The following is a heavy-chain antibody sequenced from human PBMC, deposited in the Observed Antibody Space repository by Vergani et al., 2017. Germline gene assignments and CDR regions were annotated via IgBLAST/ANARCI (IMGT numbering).Heavy chain of an antibody. CDR1: GVSFSTGGQS. Sequence: QVQLQESGPGLVKPSQTLSLTCTVSGVSFSTGGQSWTWLRQSAGKGLEWIGRIYTSGATNYNPSLRRRAFMSVDPSKKQFSLKLTAVTAADTAVYYCARDGGEYDKDALDVWGQGTKVTVTS. CDR3: ARDGGEYDKDALDV. CDR2: IYTSGAT. V-gene: IGHV4-61*02. J-gene: IGHJ3*01. D-gene: IGHD2-21*01.